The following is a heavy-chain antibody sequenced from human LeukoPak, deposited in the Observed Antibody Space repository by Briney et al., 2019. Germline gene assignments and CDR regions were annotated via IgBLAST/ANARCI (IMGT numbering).Heavy chain of an antibody. CDR1: GFTFDDYA. J-gene: IGHJ4*02. Sequence: GRSLRLSCAASGFTFDDYAMHWVRQAPGKGLEWVSGISWNSGSIGYADSVKGRFTISRDNAKNSLYLQMNSLRAEDTALYYCAKAPGGYFLYWGQGTLVTVSS. D-gene: IGHD3-22*01. V-gene: IGHV3-9*01. CDR3: AKAPGGYFLY. CDR2: ISWNSGSI.